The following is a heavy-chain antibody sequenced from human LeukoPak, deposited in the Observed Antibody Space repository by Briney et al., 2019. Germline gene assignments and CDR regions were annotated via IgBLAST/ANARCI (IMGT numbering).Heavy chain of an antibody. CDR2: IYYSGST. CDR1: GASISSGSNY. Sequence: SETLSLTCSVSGASISSGSNYWGWIRQPPGKGLEWIGSIYYSGSTYYNPSLKSRVTISVDTSKNQFSLKLSSVTAADTAVYYCARVFPLGYCSGGSCGAFDYWGQGTLVTVSS. D-gene: IGHD2-15*01. V-gene: IGHV4-39*07. CDR3: ARVFPLGYCSGGSCGAFDY. J-gene: IGHJ4*02.